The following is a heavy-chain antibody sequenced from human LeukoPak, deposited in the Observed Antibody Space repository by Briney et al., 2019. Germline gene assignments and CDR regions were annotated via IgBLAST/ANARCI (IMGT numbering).Heavy chain of an antibody. J-gene: IGHJ6*02. Sequence: GGSLRLSCAASGFTFSSYAMHWVRQAPGKGLEYVSAISSNGGSTYYANSVKGRFTISRDNSKNTLYLQMGSLRAEDMAVYYCARSSLYSSTLTDYYYYGMDVWGQGTTVTVSS. V-gene: IGHV3-64*01. CDR2: ISSNGGST. D-gene: IGHD6-13*01. CDR1: GFTFSSYA. CDR3: ARSSLYSSTLTDYYYYGMDV.